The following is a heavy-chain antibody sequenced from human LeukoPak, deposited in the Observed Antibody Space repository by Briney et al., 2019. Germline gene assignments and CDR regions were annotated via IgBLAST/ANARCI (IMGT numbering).Heavy chain of an antibody. V-gene: IGHV4-34*01. Sequence: PSETLSLTCAVYGGSFSGYYWSWIRQPPGKGLEWIGVINHSGSTNYNPSLKSRVTISVDTSKNQFSLKLSSVTAADTAVYYCASTPSGSYRSYNWFDPWGQGTLVTVSS. CDR1: GGSFSGYY. CDR3: ASTPSGSYRSYNWFDP. J-gene: IGHJ5*02. CDR2: INHSGST. D-gene: IGHD1-26*01.